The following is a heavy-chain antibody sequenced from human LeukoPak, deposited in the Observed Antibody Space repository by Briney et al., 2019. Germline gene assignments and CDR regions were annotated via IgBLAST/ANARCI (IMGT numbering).Heavy chain of an antibody. CDR2: ISRRGNT. V-gene: IGHV4-34*01. CDR1: GGSFSGYY. Sequence: SETLSLTCAVYGGSFSGYYWSWIRQPPGKGLEWIGQISRRGNTNYNPSLKSRVTISVDTSKNQLSLKLSTVTAADTALYYCARHGEYYFDYWGQGTLVTGSS. CDR3: ARHGEYYFDY. D-gene: IGHD3-10*01. J-gene: IGHJ4*02.